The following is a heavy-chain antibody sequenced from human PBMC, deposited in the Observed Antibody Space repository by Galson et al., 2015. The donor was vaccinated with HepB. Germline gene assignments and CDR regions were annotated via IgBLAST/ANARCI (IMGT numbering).Heavy chain of an antibody. Sequence: SLRLSCAASGFTFSDYYMSWIRQAPGKGLEWVSYISSSSSYTNYADSVKGRFTISRDNAKSSLYLQMNSLRAEDTAVYYCARDKTGDRDWFDPWGQGTLVTVS. D-gene: IGHD7-27*01. CDR3: ARDKTGDRDWFDP. J-gene: IGHJ5*02. V-gene: IGHV3-11*06. CDR2: ISSSSSYT. CDR1: GFTFSDYY.